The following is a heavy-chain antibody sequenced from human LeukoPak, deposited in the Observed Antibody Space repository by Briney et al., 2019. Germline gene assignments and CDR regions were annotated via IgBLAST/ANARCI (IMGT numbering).Heavy chain of an antibody. D-gene: IGHD3-3*01. CDR1: GGSISSSSYY. Sequence: PSETLSLTCTVSGGSISSSSYYWGWIRQPPGKGLKWIGSIYYSGSTYYNPSLRSRVTISVDTSKNQFSLKLNSVTAADTAVYYCARHSGPEWLPLRPFDYWGQGTLVTVSS. CDR2: IYYSGST. J-gene: IGHJ4*02. V-gene: IGHV4-39*01. CDR3: ARHSGPEWLPLRPFDY.